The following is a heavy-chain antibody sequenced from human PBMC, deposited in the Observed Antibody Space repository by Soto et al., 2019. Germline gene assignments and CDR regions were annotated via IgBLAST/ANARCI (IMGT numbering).Heavy chain of an antibody. Sequence: ASVKASCKASGYTFTSYGISWVRPAPGQGLEWMGWISAYNGNTNYAQKLQGRVTMTTDTSTSTAYMELRSLRSDDTAVYYCARGGADIVVVVAAADAFDIWGQGTMVTVSS. CDR3: ARGGADIVVVVAAADAFDI. CDR2: ISAYNGNT. V-gene: IGHV1-18*01. D-gene: IGHD2-15*01. J-gene: IGHJ3*02. CDR1: GYTFTSYG.